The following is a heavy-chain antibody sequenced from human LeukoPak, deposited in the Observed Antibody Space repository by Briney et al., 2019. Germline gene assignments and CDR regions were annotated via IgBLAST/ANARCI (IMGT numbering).Heavy chain of an antibody. CDR3: ARASYYYDSSGYPTYFDY. V-gene: IGHV1-69*05. D-gene: IGHD3-22*01. J-gene: IGHJ4*02. Sequence: SVKVPCKASGGTFSSYAISWVRQAPGQGLEWMGRIIPIFGTANYAQKFQGRVTITTDESTSTAYTELSSLRSEDTAVYYCARASYYYDSSGYPTYFDYWGQGTLVTVSS. CDR2: IIPIFGTA. CDR1: GGTFSSYA.